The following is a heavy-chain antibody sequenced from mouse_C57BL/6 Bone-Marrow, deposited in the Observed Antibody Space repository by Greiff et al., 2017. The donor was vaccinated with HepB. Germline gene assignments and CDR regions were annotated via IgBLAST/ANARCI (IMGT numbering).Heavy chain of an antibody. J-gene: IGHJ4*01. CDR2: IHPNSGST. CDR1: GYTFTSYW. V-gene: IGHV1-64*01. D-gene: IGHD1-1*01. CDR3: ARVLAYAMDY. Sequence: QVQLQQSGAELVKPGASVKLSCKASGYTFTSYWMHWVKQRPGQGLEWIGMIHPNSGSTNYNEKFKSKATLTVDKSSSTAYMQLSSLTSEDSAVYYCARVLAYAMDYWGQGTSVTVSS.